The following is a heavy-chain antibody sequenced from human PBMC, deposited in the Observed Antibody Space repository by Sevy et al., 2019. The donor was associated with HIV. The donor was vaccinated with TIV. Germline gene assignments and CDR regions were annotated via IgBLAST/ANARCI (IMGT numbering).Heavy chain of an antibody. V-gene: IGHV4-59*01. CDR3: ARVAQYYYYAMDV. CDR2: IYYSGIT. J-gene: IGHJ6*02. Sequence: SETLSLTCTVSGDSISSSYWSWIRQPPGKGLEWIGYIYYSGITNYNPSLKSRVTISRDMSKNQFSLKLSSVTATDTAVYYCARVAQYYYYAMDVWGQGTTVTVSS. CDR1: GDSISSSY.